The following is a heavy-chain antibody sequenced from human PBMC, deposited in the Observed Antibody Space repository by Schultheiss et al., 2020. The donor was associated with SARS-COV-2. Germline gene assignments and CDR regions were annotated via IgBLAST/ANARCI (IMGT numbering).Heavy chain of an antibody. CDR3: ARDPTGDSSGYLNAFDI. Sequence: GGSLRLSCAASGFTFDDYAMHWVRQAPGKGLEWVSGISWNSGSIGYADSVKGRFTISRDNAKNSLYLQMNSLRAEDTAVYYCARDPTGDSSGYLNAFDIWGQGTMVTVSS. CDR2: ISWNSGSI. J-gene: IGHJ3*02. D-gene: IGHD3-22*01. CDR1: GFTFDDYA. V-gene: IGHV3-9*01.